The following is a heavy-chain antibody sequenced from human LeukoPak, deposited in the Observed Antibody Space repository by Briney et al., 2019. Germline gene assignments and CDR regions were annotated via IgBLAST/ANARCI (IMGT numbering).Heavy chain of an antibody. J-gene: IGHJ4*02. CDR3: ARVSMVRGVSY. V-gene: IGHV4-34*01. CDR2: INHSGST. D-gene: IGHD3-10*01. CDR1: GGSFSGYY. Sequence: SETLSLTCAVYGGSFSGYYWSRIRQPPGKGLEWIGEINHSGSTNYNPSLKSRVTISVDTSKNQFSLKLSSVTAADTAVYYCARVSMVRGVSYWGQGTLVTVSS.